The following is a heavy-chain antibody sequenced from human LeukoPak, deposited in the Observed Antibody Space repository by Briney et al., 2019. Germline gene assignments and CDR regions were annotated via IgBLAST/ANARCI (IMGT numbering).Heavy chain of an antibody. CDR1: GGSISSINW. D-gene: IGHD4-17*01. V-gene: IGHV4-4*02. J-gene: IGHJ3*02. Sequence: PSGTLSLTCAVSGGSISSINWWSWVRQPPGKGLEWIGEIYHSGSTNYNPSLKSRVTISVDTSKNQFSLKLSSVTAAETAVYYCARQDFLRGVTTDAFDIWGQGTMVTVSS. CDR3: ARQDFLRGVTTDAFDI. CDR2: IYHSGST.